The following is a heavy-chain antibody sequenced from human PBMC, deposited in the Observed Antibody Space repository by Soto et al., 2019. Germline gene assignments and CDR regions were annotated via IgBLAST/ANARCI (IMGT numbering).Heavy chain of an antibody. CDR1: GGVVSSNSAA. D-gene: IGHD4-17*01. CDR3: ARDREGYGDYGNWFDP. J-gene: IGHJ5*02. CDR2: TYYRSKWYN. Sequence: SQTLSLTCDISGGVVSSNSAAWNWIRQSPSRGLEWLGRTYYRSKWYNDYAESVKSRIAINPDTSKNQFSLQLNSVTPADTAVYYCARDREGYGDYGNWFDPWGQGTLVTVSS. V-gene: IGHV6-1*01.